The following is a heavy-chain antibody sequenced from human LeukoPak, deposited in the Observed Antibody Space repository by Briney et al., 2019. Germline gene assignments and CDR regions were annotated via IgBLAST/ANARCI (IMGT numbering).Heavy chain of an antibody. V-gene: IGHV3-9*01. D-gene: IGHD4-17*01. J-gene: IGHJ4*02. Sequence: GRSLRLSCAASGFTFDDYAMHWVRQAPGKGLEWVSGISWNSGSIGYADSVKGRFTISRDNAKSSLYLQMNSRRAEDTALYYCAKGLTTVTTWQDYWGQGTLVTVSS. CDR1: GFTFDDYA. CDR3: AKGLTTVTTWQDY. CDR2: ISWNSGSI.